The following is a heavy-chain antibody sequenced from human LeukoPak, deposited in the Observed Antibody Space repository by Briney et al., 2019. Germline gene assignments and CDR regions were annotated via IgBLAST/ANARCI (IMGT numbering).Heavy chain of an antibody. J-gene: IGHJ6*03. CDR3: ARGSSYVSGIYYYYYYMDV. D-gene: IGHD3-10*01. CDR2: IIPIFGTA. Sequence: SVKVSYKASGGTFSSYAISWVRQAPGQGLEWMGGIIPIFGTANYAQKFQGRVTITADESTSTAYMELSSLRSEDTAVYYCARGSSYVSGIYYYYYYMDVWGKGTTVTVSS. V-gene: IGHV1-69*01. CDR1: GGTFSSYA.